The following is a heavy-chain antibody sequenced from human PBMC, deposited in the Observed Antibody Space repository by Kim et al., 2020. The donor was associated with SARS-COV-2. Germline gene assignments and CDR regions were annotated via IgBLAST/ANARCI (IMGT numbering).Heavy chain of an antibody. CDR1: GGSFISSTYY. D-gene: IGHD3-10*01. CDR3: ARSVLLWFGEGDV. Sequence: SETLSLTCTVSGGSFISSTYYWAWIRQPPGKGLEWLGSIYYSGSTYDNPSLKSRVTISKDTSKKQLSLKLKSVTAADTAVYYCARSVLLWFGEGDVWGQGTTVTVSS. CDR2: IYYSGST. V-gene: IGHV4-39*01. J-gene: IGHJ6*02.